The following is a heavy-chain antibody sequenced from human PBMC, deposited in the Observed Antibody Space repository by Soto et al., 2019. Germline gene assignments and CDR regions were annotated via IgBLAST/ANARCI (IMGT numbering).Heavy chain of an antibody. Sequence: QVQLVASGGGVVQPGRSLRLSCAASGFTFSSYGMYWVRQAPGKGLEWVAAIWYDGSNKYYADSVKGRFTISRDNSKNRLHLEMNSLRAGDRAMYYCAREYQDIVLMVYAIPSLYFDLWGRGTLVTLSS. CDR1: GFTFSSYG. V-gene: IGHV3-33*01. J-gene: IGHJ2*01. D-gene: IGHD2-8*01. CDR2: IWYDGSNK. CDR3: AREYQDIVLMVYAIPSLYFDL.